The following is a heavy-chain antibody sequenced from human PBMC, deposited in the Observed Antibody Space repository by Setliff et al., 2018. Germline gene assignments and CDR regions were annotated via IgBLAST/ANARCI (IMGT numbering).Heavy chain of an antibody. CDR1: GFSFSNTW. D-gene: IGHD3-9*01. CDR3: TTYYDILTGYHWIDH. V-gene: IGHV3-15*01. Sequence: PGGSLRLSCAASGFSFSNTWMNWVRQAPGEGLEWVGRIKSITDGGTTDYAAPVKGRFTISRDDSKTTLYLQMNSLKTEDTALYYCTTYYDILTGYHWIDHWGQGTLVTVSS. CDR2: IKSITDGGTT. J-gene: IGHJ4*02.